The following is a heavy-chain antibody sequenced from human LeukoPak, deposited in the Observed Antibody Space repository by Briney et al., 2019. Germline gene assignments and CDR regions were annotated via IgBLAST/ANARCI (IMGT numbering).Heavy chain of an antibody. CDR1: GGTFSSYA. CDR2: IIPIFGTA. D-gene: IGHD2-15*01. Sequence: SVKVSCKASGGTFSSYAISWVRQAPGQGLEWMGGIIPIFGTANYAQKFQGRVTITADESTSTAYMELSSLRSEDTAVYYCARERYCSGGSCYSGDFFAFDIWGQGAMVTVSS. V-gene: IGHV1-69*01. CDR3: ARERYCSGGSCYSGDFFAFDI. J-gene: IGHJ3*02.